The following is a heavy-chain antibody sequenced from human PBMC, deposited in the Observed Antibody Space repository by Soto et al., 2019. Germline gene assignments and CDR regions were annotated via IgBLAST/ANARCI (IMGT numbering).Heavy chain of an antibody. Sequence: PSETLSLTCTVSGGSLSSFYWSWIRQPPGKGLEWIGYIYYSGSTNYNPSLESRVTISVDTSKNQFSLKLSSVTAADTAVYYCARGRWGYDFWSGYSWFDPWGQGTLVTVSS. V-gene: IGHV4-59*01. J-gene: IGHJ5*02. D-gene: IGHD3-3*01. CDR1: GGSLSSFY. CDR2: IYYSGST. CDR3: ARGRWGYDFWSGYSWFDP.